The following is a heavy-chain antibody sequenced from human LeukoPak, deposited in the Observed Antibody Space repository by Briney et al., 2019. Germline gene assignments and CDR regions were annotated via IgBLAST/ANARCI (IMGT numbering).Heavy chain of an antibody. D-gene: IGHD3-10*01. J-gene: IGHJ4*02. CDR2: ISYDGSNK. Sequence: GGSLRLSCAASGFTFSSYAMHWVRQAPGKGLEWVAVISYDGSNKYYADSVKGRFTISRDNSKNTLHLQMNSLRAEDTAVYYCAREGLWFGELLSGGQNPDYWGQGTLVTVSS. V-gene: IGHV3-30*04. CDR3: AREGLWFGELLSGGQNPDY. CDR1: GFTFSSYA.